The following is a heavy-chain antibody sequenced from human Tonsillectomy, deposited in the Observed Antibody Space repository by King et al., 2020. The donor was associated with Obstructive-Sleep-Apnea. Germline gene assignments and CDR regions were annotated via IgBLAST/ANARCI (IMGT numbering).Heavy chain of an antibody. Sequence: VQLQQWGAELLKPSETLSLTCAVYGGSFSGYYWSWIRQPPGKGLEWIGEINHSGSTNYNPSLKSRVTISVDTSKNQFSLKLSSVTAADTAVYYCAREYSGSSIWGQGTLVTVSS. V-gene: IGHV4-34*01. CDR2: INHSGST. CDR3: AREYSGSSI. D-gene: IGHD1-26*01. CDR1: GGSFSGYY. J-gene: IGHJ4*02.